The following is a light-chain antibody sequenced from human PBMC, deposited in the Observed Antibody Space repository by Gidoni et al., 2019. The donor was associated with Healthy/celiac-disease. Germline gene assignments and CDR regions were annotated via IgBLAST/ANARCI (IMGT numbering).Light chain of an antibody. CDR2: YAS. CDR3: QQYKSYWT. J-gene: IGKJ1*01. CDR1: QSISSW. Sequence: DIQMTQSPSTLSASVGDRVTITCRASQSISSWLAWYQQKPGKAPMLLIYYASSFESGVPSRFSGSGSGTEFTLTISSLQPVDFATYYCQQYKSYWTFGQGTKVEIK. V-gene: IGKV1-5*01.